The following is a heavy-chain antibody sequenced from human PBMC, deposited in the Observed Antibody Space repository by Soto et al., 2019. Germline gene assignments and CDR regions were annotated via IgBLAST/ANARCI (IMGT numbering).Heavy chain of an antibody. CDR1: GGTFSSYA. CDR3: ARGSRITIFGVVMKYPAPYYYYGMDV. CDR2: IIPIFGTA. J-gene: IGHJ6*02. V-gene: IGHV1-69*13. D-gene: IGHD3-3*01. Sequence: GASVKVSCKASGGTFSSYAISWVRQAPGQGLEWMGGIIPIFGTANYAQKFQGRVTITADESTSTAYMELSSLRSEDTAVYYCARGSRITIFGVVMKYPAPYYYYGMDVWGQGTTVTVSS.